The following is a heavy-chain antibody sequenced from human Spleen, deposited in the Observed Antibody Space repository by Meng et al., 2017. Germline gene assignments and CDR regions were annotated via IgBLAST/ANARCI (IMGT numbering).Heavy chain of an antibody. CDR2: IYPGDSDT. CDR1: GYSFTSYW. V-gene: IGHV5-51*01. J-gene: IGHJ4*02. Sequence: KVSCKGSGYSFTSYWIGWVRQMPGKGLEWMGIIYPGDSDTRYSPSFQGQVTFSADKSISTAYLQGSSLKASATAMYYCARRRYYDSSGYYPIDYWGQGTRVTVSS. D-gene: IGHD3-22*01. CDR3: ARRRYYDSSGYYPIDY.